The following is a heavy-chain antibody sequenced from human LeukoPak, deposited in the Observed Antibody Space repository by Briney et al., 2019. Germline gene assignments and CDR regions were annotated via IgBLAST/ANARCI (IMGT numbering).Heavy chain of an antibody. V-gene: IGHV4-34*01. Sequence: SETLSLTCAVYGGSFSGYYWSWIRQPPGKGLEWIGEINHSGCTNYNPSLKSRVTISVDTSKNQFPLKLSSVTAADTAVYYCARGGGFGNYWGQGTLVTVSS. D-gene: IGHD3-10*01. CDR1: GGSFSGYY. CDR2: INHSGCT. J-gene: IGHJ4*02. CDR3: ARGGGFGNY.